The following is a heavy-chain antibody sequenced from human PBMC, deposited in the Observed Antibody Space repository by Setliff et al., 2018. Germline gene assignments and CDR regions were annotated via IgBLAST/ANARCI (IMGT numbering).Heavy chain of an antibody. CDR1: GYTLTELS. V-gene: IGHV1-18*01. J-gene: IGHJ5*02. D-gene: IGHD2-2*01. CDR2: ISAYNGNT. CDR3: ARDPSLYCSSTSCSPHWFDP. Sequence: ASVKVSCKVSGYTLTELSMHWVRQAPGQGLEWMGWISAYNGNTNYAQKLQGRVTMTTDTSTSTAYMELRSLRSDDTAVYYCARDPSLYCSSTSCSPHWFDPWGQGTLVTVSS.